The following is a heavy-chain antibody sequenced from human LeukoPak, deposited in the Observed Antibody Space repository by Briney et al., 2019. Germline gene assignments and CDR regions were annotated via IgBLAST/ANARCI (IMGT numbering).Heavy chain of an antibody. V-gene: IGHV3-30*18. CDR3: AKGIGYSGYDYTYYYYGMDV. Sequence: GGSLRLSCAASGFTFSSYGMHWVRQAPGKGLEWVAVISYDGSNKYYADSVKGRFTIPRDNSKNTLYLQMNSLRAEDTAVYYCAKGIGYSGYDYTYYYYGMDVWGQGTTVTVSS. CDR1: GFTFSSYG. CDR2: ISYDGSNK. D-gene: IGHD5-12*01. J-gene: IGHJ6*02.